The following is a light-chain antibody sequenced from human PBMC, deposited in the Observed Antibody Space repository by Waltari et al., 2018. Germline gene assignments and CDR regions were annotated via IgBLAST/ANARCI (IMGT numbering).Light chain of an antibody. CDR1: ILGNKY. V-gene: IGLV3-1*01. Sequence: SFELTQPPSVSMSPGQTASITCSGDILGNKYASWYQHKPGQSPLLVLYQYTKRPSGLPERFSGSKSGNAATLTISGTQAMDEADYYCQALGTGAWVFGGGTKLTVL. J-gene: IGLJ3*02. CDR3: QALGTGAWV. CDR2: QYT.